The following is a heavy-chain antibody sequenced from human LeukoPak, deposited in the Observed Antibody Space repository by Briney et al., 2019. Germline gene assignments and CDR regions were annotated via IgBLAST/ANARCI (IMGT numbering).Heavy chain of an antibody. Sequence: PSETLSLTCTVSGGSISSYYWSWIRQPPGKGLEWIGYIYYSGSTNYNPSLKSRVTISVDTSKNRFSLKLSSVTAADTAVYYCARDKLGATYFDYWGQGTLVIVSS. V-gene: IGHV4-59*01. CDR1: GGSISSYY. CDR3: ARDKLGATYFDY. J-gene: IGHJ4*02. D-gene: IGHD1-26*01. CDR2: IYYSGST.